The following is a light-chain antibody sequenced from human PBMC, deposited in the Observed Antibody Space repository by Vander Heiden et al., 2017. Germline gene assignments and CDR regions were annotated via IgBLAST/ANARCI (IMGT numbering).Light chain of an antibody. J-gene: IGLJ1*01. CDR2: QDS. CDR3: QAWDSSTYV. V-gene: IGLV3-1*01. Sequence: SYELTQPPSVSVSPGQTASITCSGDQLGDKYACWYQQKPGQSPVLVIYQDSKRPSGIPERFSGSNSGNTATLTISGTQAIDEADYYCQAWDSSTYVFGTGTKVTVL. CDR1: QLGDKY.